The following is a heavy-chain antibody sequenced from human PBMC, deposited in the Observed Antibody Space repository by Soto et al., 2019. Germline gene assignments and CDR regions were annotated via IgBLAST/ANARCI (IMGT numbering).Heavy chain of an antibody. J-gene: IGHJ5*02. CDR1: GFTFSSYE. V-gene: IGHV3-48*03. CDR2: ISSSGSTI. D-gene: IGHD3-10*01. Sequence: PGGSLRLSCAASGFTFSSYEMNWVRQAPGKGLEWVSYISSSGSTIYYADSVKGRFTISRDNAKNTLYLQMDSVRAEDTAVYYCTRDFMARGRESNWFDPWGQGTVVTVSS. CDR3: TRDFMARGRESNWFDP.